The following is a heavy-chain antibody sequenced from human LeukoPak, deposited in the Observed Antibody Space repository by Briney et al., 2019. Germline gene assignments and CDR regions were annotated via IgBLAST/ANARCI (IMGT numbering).Heavy chain of an antibody. V-gene: IGHV5-51*01. CDR2: IYPSDSDT. CDR1: GYHFATYW. CDR3: ARPGSRYCQDY. Sequence: GESLKISCKPSGYHFATYWIDWVRQMPGKGLEWMGIIYPSDSDTRYSPSFQGQVTISADKSISTAYLQWGSLRASDTAIYYCARPGSRYCQDYWGQGTLVTVSS. J-gene: IGHJ4*02. D-gene: IGHD2-15*01.